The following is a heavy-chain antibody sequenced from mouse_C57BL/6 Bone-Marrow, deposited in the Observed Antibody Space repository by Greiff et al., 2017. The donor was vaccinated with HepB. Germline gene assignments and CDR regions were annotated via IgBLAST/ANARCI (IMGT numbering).Heavy chain of an antibody. Sequence: QVQLKQPGAELVKPGASVKLSCKASGYTFTSYWMHWVKQRPGQGLEWIGMIHPNSGSTNYNEKFKSKATLTVDKSSSTAYMQLSSLTSEDSAVYYCAREGSLLRGHFDYWGQGTTLTVSS. J-gene: IGHJ2*01. CDR3: AREGSLLRGHFDY. V-gene: IGHV1-64*01. D-gene: IGHD1-2*01. CDR1: GYTFTSYW. CDR2: IHPNSGST.